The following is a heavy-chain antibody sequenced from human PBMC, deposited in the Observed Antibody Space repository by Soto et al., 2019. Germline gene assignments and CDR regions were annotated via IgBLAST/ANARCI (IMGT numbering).Heavy chain of an antibody. CDR1: GGSISSSNW. J-gene: IGHJ4*02. V-gene: IGHV4-4*02. Sequence: SETLSLTCAVSGGSISSSNWWSWVRQPPGKGLEWIGEIYHSGSTNYNPSLKSRVTISVDTSKNQFSLKLSSVTAADTAVYYCARDRPQGEQLSTVWGQGTLVTVSS. D-gene: IGHD3-16*01. CDR3: ARDRPQGEQLSTV. CDR2: IYHSGST.